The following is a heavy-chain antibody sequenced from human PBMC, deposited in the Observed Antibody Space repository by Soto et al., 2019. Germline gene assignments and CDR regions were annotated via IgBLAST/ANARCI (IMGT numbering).Heavy chain of an antibody. CDR3: AARVGYCSGGSCETTVTTVHYYYGMDV. CDR2: IRSKTNNYAT. Sequence: GGSLRLSCAASGLTFSDSAIHWVRQASGKGLEWVGRIRSKTNNYATTYAASVKGRFTISRDDSKNTAYLQMNSLKTEDTAVYYCAARVGYCSGGSCETTVTTVHYYYGMDVWGQGTTVTVSS. V-gene: IGHV3-73*01. CDR1: GLTFSDSA. D-gene: IGHD2-15*01. J-gene: IGHJ6*02.